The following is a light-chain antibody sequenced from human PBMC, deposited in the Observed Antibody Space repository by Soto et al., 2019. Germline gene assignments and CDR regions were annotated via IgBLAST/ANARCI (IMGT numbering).Light chain of an antibody. CDR2: GAS. CDR1: QSVSTY. J-gene: IGKJ2*01. V-gene: IGKV1-39*01. CDR3: QHSYNNPTT. Sequence: DIQMTQSPSSLSASVGDRVTITCRASQSVSTYLNWYQQKPGKAPNLLIYGASSLQSGVPSRFSGSGSGTEFTLTITSLQPGDFETYYCQHSYNNPTTFGQGTKVDIK.